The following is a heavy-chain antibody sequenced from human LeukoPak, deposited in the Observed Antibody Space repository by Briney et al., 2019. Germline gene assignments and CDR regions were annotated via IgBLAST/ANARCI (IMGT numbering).Heavy chain of an antibody. V-gene: IGHV3-30*04. Sequence: PGRSLRLSCAASGFTFSSYAMHWVRQAPGKGLEWVAVISYDGSNKYYADSVKGRFTISRDNSKNTLYLQMNSLRAEDTAVYYCARDLQAYCGGDCNAQGDYWGQGTLVTVSS. CDR3: ARDLQAYCGGDCNAQGDY. CDR2: ISYDGSNK. CDR1: GFTFSSYA. D-gene: IGHD2-21*02. J-gene: IGHJ4*02.